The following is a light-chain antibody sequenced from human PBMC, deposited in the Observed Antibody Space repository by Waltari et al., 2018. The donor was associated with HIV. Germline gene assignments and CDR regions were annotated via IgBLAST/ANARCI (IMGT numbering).Light chain of an antibody. J-gene: IGKJ2*01. CDR3: QQSYSGLLYT. V-gene: IGKV1-39*01. Sequence: DIHLTQSPSSLPASLGDRVTIVCRASQTVDTYLNWYHQRPGEAPRLLISAASSLQSGVPSRFMATGSGTDFTLAIANLRPEDFGTYYCQQSYSGLLYTFGQGTKL. CDR2: AAS. CDR1: QTVDTY.